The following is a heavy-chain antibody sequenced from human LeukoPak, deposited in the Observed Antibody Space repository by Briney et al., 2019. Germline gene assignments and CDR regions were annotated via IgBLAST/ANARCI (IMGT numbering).Heavy chain of an antibody. CDR2: IYYTGGT. CDR1: GYSISSGYY. Sequence: SETLSLTCSVSGYSISSGYYWGWIRPPPGRGLEWIGSIYYTGGTLYNPSLKSRVSMSVDTSTNKFSLKLNTLTAADTAVYYCARDRTGRNTAQDDYWGQGTLVTVSS. J-gene: IGHJ4*02. D-gene: IGHD5-18*01. V-gene: IGHV4-38-2*02. CDR3: ARDRTGRNTAQDDY.